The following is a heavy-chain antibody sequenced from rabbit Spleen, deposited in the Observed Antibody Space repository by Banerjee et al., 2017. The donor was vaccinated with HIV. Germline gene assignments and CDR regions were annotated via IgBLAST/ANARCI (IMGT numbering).Heavy chain of an antibody. Sequence: KESGGGLVTPGGTLTLTCTVSGFSLSNFAVSWVRQAPGKGLEWIGIVDASGSIYYATWAKGRFTISKTSTTVDLKITSPTTEDTATYFCARTHTDSSSYSVWGPGTLVTVS. CDR2: VDASGSI. CDR3: ARTHTDSSSYSV. CDR1: GFSLSNFA. V-gene: IGHV1S69*01. J-gene: IGHJ3*01. D-gene: IGHD1-1*01.